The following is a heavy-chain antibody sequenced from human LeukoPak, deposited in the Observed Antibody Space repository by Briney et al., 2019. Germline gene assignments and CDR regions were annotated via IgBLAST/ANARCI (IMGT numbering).Heavy chain of an antibody. D-gene: IGHD5-18*01. V-gene: IGHV5-51*01. CDR3: ARQTAMGRSGDY. CDR2: IDPSDSET. Sequence: GESLKISCKASGYSFTSYWIGWVRRMPGKGLEWMGIIDPSDSETRYTPSFQGQVTISVDKPLTTADLQWNSLKASDTAMYYCARQTAMGRSGDYWGQGTLVTVSS. J-gene: IGHJ4*02. CDR1: GYSFTSYW.